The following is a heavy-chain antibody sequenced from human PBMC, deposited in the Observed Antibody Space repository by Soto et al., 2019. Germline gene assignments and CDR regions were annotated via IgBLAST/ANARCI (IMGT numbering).Heavy chain of an antibody. V-gene: IGHV3-53*01. D-gene: IGHD1-1*01. CDR2: LYDVFGS. CDR1: GLTVSGTKY. Sequence: DVQLVESGGGLIQPGESLRLSCVAFGLTVSGTKYVAWVRQAPGKGLEWVSALYDVFGSFYADSVKGRFTTSSDRSRSTVYLQMNDLRPDDTAVYYCASWREREHAFDVCGQGTAVIVSP. J-gene: IGHJ3*01. CDR3: ASWREREHAFDV.